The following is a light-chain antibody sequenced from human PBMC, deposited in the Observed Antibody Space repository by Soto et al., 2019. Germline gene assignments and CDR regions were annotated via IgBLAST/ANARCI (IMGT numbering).Light chain of an antibody. Sequence: DIVLTQSPATLSLSPGDRATLSCRASQSVSSFLAWYQQKPGQAPRLLIYDASNRATDIPARFSGSGSGTDFTLTISSLEPEDFAVYYCQQRSNWPLTLGGGTKVEI. CDR1: QSVSSF. J-gene: IGKJ4*01. CDR3: QQRSNWPLT. CDR2: DAS. V-gene: IGKV3-11*01.